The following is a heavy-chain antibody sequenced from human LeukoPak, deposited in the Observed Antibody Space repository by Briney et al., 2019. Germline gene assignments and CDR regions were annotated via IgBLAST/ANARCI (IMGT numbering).Heavy chain of an antibody. D-gene: IGHD6-6*01. Sequence: GGSLRLSCAASGFTFSSYGMHWVRQAPGKGLEWVAVIWYDGSNKYYADSVKGRFTISRDNSKNTLYLQVNSPRAEDTAVYYCATQAKAAHFDYWGQGTLVTVSS. CDR3: ATQAKAAHFDY. CDR2: IWYDGSNK. CDR1: GFTFSSYG. V-gene: IGHV3-33*01. J-gene: IGHJ4*02.